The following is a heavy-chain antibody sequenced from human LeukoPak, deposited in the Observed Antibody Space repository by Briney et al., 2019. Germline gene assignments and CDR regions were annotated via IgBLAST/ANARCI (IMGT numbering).Heavy chain of an antibody. CDR2: IYHSGST. J-gene: IGHJ4*02. D-gene: IGHD5-24*01. V-gene: IGHV4-30-2*01. CDR1: GGSISSGGYS. CDR3: ASALDGSFDY. Sequence: SETLSLTCAVSGGSISSGGYSWSWIRQPPGKGLEWIGYIYHSGSTYYNPSLKSRVTISVDRSKNQFSLKLSSVTAADTAVYYCASALDGSFDYWGQGTLVTVSS.